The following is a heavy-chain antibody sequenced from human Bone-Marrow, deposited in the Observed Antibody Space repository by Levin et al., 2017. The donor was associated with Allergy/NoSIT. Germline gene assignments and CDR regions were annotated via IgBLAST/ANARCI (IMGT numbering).Heavy chain of an antibody. V-gene: IGHV3-23*01. D-gene: IGHD1-26*01. CDR2: ISGSGGST. CDR3: AKDLGGSYYPEYFDY. J-gene: IGHJ4*02. Sequence: GGSLRLSCAASGFTFSSYAMSWVRQAPGKGLEWVSAISGSGGSTYYADSVKGRFTISRDNSKNTLYLQMNSLRAEDTAVYYCAKDLGGSYYPEYFDYWGQGTLVTVSS. CDR1: GFTFSSYA.